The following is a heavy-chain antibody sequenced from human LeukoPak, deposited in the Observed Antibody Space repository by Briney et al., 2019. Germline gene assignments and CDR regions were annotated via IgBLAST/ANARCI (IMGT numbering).Heavy chain of an antibody. CDR2: IYYSGST. V-gene: IGHV4-59*12. D-gene: IGHD1-1*01. CDR1: GGSISSYY. CDR3: ARTLYPWNFDY. Sequence: SETLSLTCTVSGGSISSYYWSWIRQPPGKGLEGIGYIYYSGSTNYNPSLKSRVTISVDTAKNQFSLKVSSVTAADTAVYYCARTLYPWNFDYWGRGTLVTVSS. J-gene: IGHJ4*02.